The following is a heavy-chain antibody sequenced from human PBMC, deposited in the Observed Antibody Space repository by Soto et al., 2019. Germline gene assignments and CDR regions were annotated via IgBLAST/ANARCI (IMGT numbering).Heavy chain of an antibody. V-gene: IGHV4-31*03. CDR2: VYYSGSS. CDR1: GDSISGGASF. J-gene: IGHJ5*02. Sequence: SETLSLTCTVSGDSISGGASFWSWIRQPPGKGLEWIANVYYSGSSYYNPSLKSRLTISVDTTKNQFSLQLKSMTAADAAVYYCAKLSCTSSTCYFPGWFDPWGQGTLVTVSS. D-gene: IGHD2-2*01. CDR3: AKLSCTSSTCYFPGWFDP.